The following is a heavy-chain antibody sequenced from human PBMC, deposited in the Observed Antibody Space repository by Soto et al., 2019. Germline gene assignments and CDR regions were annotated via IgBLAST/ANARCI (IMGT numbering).Heavy chain of an antibody. J-gene: IGHJ6*02. CDR3: AKCGPGLYYYYYYGMDV. CDR1: GFTFSIYA. CDR2: ISGSGGST. D-gene: IGHD3-10*01. Sequence: PGGSLRLSCAASGFTFSIYAMSWVRQAPGKGLEWVSAISGSGGSTYYADSVKGRFTISRDNSKNTLYLQMNSLRAEDTAVYYCAKCGPGLYYYYYYGMDVWGQGTTVTVSS. V-gene: IGHV3-23*01.